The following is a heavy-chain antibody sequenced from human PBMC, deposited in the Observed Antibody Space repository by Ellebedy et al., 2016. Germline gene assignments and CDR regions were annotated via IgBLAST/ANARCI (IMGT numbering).Heavy chain of an antibody. CDR1: GGSISSGGYS. J-gene: IGHJ6*02. CDR3: ARGGDYSYHSMDV. Sequence: LRLSXAVSGGSISSGGYSWSWIRQPPGKGLEWIGYIYHSGSTYYNPSLKSRVTISVDRSKNQFSLKLSSVTAADTAVYYCARGGDYSYHSMDVWGQGTTVNVSS. D-gene: IGHD4-11*01. CDR2: IYHSGST. V-gene: IGHV4-30-2*01.